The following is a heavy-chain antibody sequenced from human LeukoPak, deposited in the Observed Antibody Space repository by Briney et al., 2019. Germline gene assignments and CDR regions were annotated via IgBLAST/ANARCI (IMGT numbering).Heavy chain of an antibody. CDR3: ARDHYGDYVGGMDV. D-gene: IGHD4-17*01. CDR1: GFTVSSNY. V-gene: IGHV3-53*01. J-gene: IGHJ6*02. CDR2: IYSGGST. Sequence: GGSLRLSCAASGFTVSSNYMSWVRQAPGKGLEWVSVIYSGGSTYYADSVKGRFTISRDNSKNTLYLQMNSLRAEDTAVYYCARDHYGDYVGGMDVWGQGTTVTVSS.